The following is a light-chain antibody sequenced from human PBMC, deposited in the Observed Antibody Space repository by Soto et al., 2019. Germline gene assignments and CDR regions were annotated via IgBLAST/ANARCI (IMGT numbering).Light chain of an antibody. CDR1: QSVSSN. V-gene: IGKV3D-15*01. CDR2: YAS. J-gene: IGKJ4*01. CDR3: QQYNNWPLT. Sequence: EIVLTQSPATLSVSPGERATLSCRASQSVSSNLAWYQQKPGQAPRLLIYYASTRATGIPARFSGSGSGAAFTLTISSLQSEDFALYYCQQYNNWPLTFGGGTKVEIK.